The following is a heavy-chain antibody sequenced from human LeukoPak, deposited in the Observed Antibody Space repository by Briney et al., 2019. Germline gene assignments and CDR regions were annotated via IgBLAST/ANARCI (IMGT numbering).Heavy chain of an antibody. CDR3: ARDLDIAVAGTFTFSVDY. D-gene: IGHD6-13*01. V-gene: IGHV1-69*04. CDR2: IIPILGIA. Sequence: SVKVSCKASGGTFSSYAISWVRQAPGQGLEWMGRIIPILGIANYAQKFQGRVTITADKSTSTAYMELSSLRSEDTAVDYCARDLDIAVAGTFTFSVDYWGQGTLVTVSS. J-gene: IGHJ4*02. CDR1: GGTFSSYA.